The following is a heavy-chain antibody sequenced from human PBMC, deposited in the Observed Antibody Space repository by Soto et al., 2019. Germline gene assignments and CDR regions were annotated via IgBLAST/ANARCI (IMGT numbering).Heavy chain of an antibody. J-gene: IGHJ6*04. CDR1: GFTFSSYA. D-gene: IGHD3-3*01. CDR2: ISGSGGST. CDR3: AINAVSITIFGVVIPRDYYGMDV. Sequence: GVSLRLSWPASGFTFSSYAMSWVRQAPGKGLEWVSAISGSGGSTYYADSVKGRFTISRDNSKNTLYLQMNSLRAEDTAVYYCAINAVSITIFGVVIPRDYYGMDVWGKGTTVTVSS. V-gene: IGHV3-23*01.